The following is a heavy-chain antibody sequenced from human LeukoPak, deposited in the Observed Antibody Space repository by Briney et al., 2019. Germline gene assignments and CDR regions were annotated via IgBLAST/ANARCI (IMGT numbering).Heavy chain of an antibody. CDR1: GFTFSTYA. V-gene: IGHV3-23*01. J-gene: IGHJ4*02. CDR3: AKEVDGYDISDY. CDR2: IGGSGDNT. D-gene: IGHD5-12*01. Sequence: GGSLRLSCAASGFTFSTYAMSWVRQAPGKGLEWVSEIGGSGDNTDYADSVEGRFTISRDNSKNTLYMQMSSLRAEDTAVYYCAKEVDGYDISDYWGQGTLVTVSS.